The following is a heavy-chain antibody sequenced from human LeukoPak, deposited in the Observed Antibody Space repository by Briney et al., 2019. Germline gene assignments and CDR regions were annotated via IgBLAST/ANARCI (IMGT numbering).Heavy chain of an antibody. D-gene: IGHD1-1*01. V-gene: IGHV1-18*04. Sequence: ASVKVSCKASGYTFTGYYMHWVRQAPGQGLEWMGWISAYNGDTNYAQKFQGRVTMTTDTSTSTAYMELRSLIFDDTALYFCARGDPGMTANWFDSWGQGTLVTVSS. J-gene: IGHJ5*01. CDR1: GYTFTGYY. CDR3: ARGDPGMTANWFDS. CDR2: ISAYNGDT.